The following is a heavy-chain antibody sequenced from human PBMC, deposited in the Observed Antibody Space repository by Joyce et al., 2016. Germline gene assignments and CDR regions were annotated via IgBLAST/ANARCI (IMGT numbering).Heavy chain of an antibody. CDR3: ARVPGFH. V-gene: IGHV3-53*01. CDR1: GFTVSNNY. J-gene: IGHJ4*02. CDR2: IYSGGDT. Sequence: EVQLVESGGGLIQPGGSLRLSCAASGFTVSNNYMTWVRQAPGKGMGWVSFIYSGGDTYYADSVKGRFTSSRDKNTLYLQMNSLRVEDTAVYYCARVPGFHWGQGTLVTVSS.